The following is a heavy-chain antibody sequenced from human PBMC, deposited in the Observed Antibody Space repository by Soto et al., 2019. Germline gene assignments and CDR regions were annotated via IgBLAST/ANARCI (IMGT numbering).Heavy chain of an antibody. Sequence: SQTRSLTCAISRDSVSSNSXAWNWIRQSPSRGLEWLGRTYYRSKWYNDYAVSVKSRITINPDTCRNQFSLQLNSVPPEDTAVYYGARVGHYYSQMEVWGKGTKVSVS. J-gene: IGHJ6*03. V-gene: IGHV6-1*01. CDR3: ARVGHYYSQMEV. CDR2: TYYRSKWYN. CDR1: RDSVSSNSXA.